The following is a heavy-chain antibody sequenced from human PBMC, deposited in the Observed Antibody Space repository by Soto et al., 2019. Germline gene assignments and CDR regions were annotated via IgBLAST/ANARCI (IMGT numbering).Heavy chain of an antibody. V-gene: IGHV4-4*02. CDR3: ARVGLGTTTVTTGAAFDI. Sequence: QVQLQDSGPGLVKPSGTLSLTCAVSGASISGSNWWSWVRQPPGKGLELIGEIVHTGTANYNPSLKSRVTISVDNSKNQSSLNPFSVTDADTAVYYCARVGLGTTTVTTGAAFDIWGQGTMVTVSS. CDR2: IVHTGTA. D-gene: IGHD4-17*01. J-gene: IGHJ3*02. CDR1: GASISGSNW.